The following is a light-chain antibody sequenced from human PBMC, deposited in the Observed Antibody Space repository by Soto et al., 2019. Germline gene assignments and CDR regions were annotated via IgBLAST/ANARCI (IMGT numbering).Light chain of an antibody. J-gene: IGKJ4*01. V-gene: IGKV3-15*01. CDR3: HQYNDWPLT. CDR2: GAS. Sequence: EIVMTQSPATLSVSPGEGATLSCRASQSVSTDLARYRQKPGQAPRLLIYGASSRAPDIPARFSGSGSGTEFTLTISRLQSEDFAVYYCHQYNDWPLTFGGGTKVGIK. CDR1: QSVSTD.